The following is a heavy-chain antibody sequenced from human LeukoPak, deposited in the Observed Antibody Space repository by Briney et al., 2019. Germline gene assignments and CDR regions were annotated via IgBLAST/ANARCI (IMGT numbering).Heavy chain of an antibody. CDR3: ARTYYYDSSGYYYVPYYYGMDV. CDR2: ICYSGST. D-gene: IGHD3-22*01. CDR1: GGSISSGDYY. Sequence: SETLSLTCTVSGGSISSGDYYWSWIRQPPGKGLEWIGYICYSGSTYYNPSLKSRVTISVDTSKNQFSLKLSSVTAADTAVYYCARTYYYDSSGYYYVPYYYGMDVWGQGTTVTVSS. J-gene: IGHJ6*02. V-gene: IGHV4-30-4*01.